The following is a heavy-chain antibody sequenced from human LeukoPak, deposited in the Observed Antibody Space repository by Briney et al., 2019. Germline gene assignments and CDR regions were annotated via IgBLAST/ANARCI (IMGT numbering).Heavy chain of an antibody. CDR2: IYYSGST. J-gene: IGHJ4*02. V-gene: IGHV4-39*07. Sequence: SETLSLTCTVSGGSISSSSYYWGWIRQPPGKGLEWIGSIYYSGSTYYNPSLKSRVTISVDTSKNQFSLKLSSVTAADTAVYYCASSEQQLANYWGQGTLVTVSS. CDR1: GGSISSSSYY. CDR3: ASSEQQLANY. D-gene: IGHD6-13*01.